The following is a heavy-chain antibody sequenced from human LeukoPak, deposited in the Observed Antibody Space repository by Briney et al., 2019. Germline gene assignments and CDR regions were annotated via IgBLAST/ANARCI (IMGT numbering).Heavy chain of an antibody. V-gene: IGHV3-74*01. J-gene: IGHJ4*02. CDR2: ISSDGSNT. CDR3: VRDKISGWFVDQ. CDR1: GFTFSTYW. D-gene: IGHD6-19*01. Sequence: GGSLRLSCAASGFTFSTYWMHGARQAPGKGPVWVSRISSDGSNTIYADSVKGRFTISRDNAKNTLYLQMDSLRAEDAAVYYCVRDKISGWFVDQWGQGTLVTVSS.